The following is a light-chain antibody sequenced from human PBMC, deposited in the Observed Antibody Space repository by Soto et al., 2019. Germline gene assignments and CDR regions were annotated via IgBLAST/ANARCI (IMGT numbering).Light chain of an antibody. V-gene: IGKV3-20*01. CDR2: AAS. J-gene: IGKJ4*01. CDR3: QQYNSVSLLT. CDR1: QSVSSCY. Sequence: EIVFTQPPGTLSLSQGERATLSCRASQSVSSCYSAWYQQKPGQAPRILIYAASSRATGIPDRFSGSGSGTDFSLTINRLEPEDSAVYYCQQYNSVSLLTFGGGTKVDI.